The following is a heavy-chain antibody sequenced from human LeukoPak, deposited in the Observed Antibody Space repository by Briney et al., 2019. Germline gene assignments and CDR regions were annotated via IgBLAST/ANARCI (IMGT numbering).Heavy chain of an antibody. V-gene: IGHV3-30*02. CDR2: IRYDGSNK. Sequence: GGSLRLSCAASGFTFSSYGMHWVRQAPGKGLEWVAFIRYDGSNKYYADSVKGRFTISRDNSKNTLYLQMNSLRDEDTAVYYCANRSAGPGESNYYYYMDVWGKGTTVTVSS. CDR1: GFTFSSYG. CDR3: ANRSAGPGESNYYYYMDV. J-gene: IGHJ6*03. D-gene: IGHD3-10*01.